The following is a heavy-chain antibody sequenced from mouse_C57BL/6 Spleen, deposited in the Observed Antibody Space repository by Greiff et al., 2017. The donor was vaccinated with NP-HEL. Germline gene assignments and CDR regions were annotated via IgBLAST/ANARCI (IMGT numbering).Heavy chain of an antibody. CDR3: ASQYGYDGFAY. V-gene: IGHV1-69*01. CDR1: GYTFTSYW. CDR2: IDPSDSYT. D-gene: IGHD2-2*01. J-gene: IGHJ3*01. Sequence: QVQLQQPGAELVMPGASVKLSCKASGYTFTSYWMHWVKQRPGQGLAWIGEIDPSDSYTNYNQKFKGKSTLTVDKSSSTAYMQLSSLTSEDSAVYYCASQYGYDGFAYWGQGTLVTVSA.